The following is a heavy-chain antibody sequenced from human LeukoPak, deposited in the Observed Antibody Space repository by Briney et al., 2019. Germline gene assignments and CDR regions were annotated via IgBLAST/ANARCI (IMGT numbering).Heavy chain of an antibody. CDR2: ISSNGDTT. Sequence: PGGSLRLSCSASGFTFSSYAMHWVRQAPGKGLEYVSPISSNGDTTYYADSVRGRFTISRDNSKNTLYLQMSSLRVEDTAVYYCATVKEELVRFPFDYWGQGTLVTVSS. V-gene: IGHV3-64D*09. D-gene: IGHD6-13*01. CDR3: ATVKEELVRFPFDY. CDR1: GFTFSSYA. J-gene: IGHJ4*02.